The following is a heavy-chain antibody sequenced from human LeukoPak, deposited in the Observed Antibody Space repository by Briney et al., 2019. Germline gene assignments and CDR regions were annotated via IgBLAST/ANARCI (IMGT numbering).Heavy chain of an antibody. CDR3: AREKDTSLAPYFDY. Sequence: KTGGSLRLSCAASGFTFSTYVMNWVRQAPGKGLEWVSFISGSSNYIYYADSMKGRFTISRDNAKNSLYLQMNCLRAEDTAVYYCAREKDTSLAPYFDYWGQGTLVTVSS. D-gene: IGHD5-18*01. J-gene: IGHJ4*02. CDR2: ISGSSNYI. V-gene: IGHV3-21*01. CDR1: GFTFSTYV.